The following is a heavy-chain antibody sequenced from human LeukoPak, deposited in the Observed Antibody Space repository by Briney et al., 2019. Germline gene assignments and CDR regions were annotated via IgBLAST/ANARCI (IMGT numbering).Heavy chain of an antibody. Sequence: GGSLRLSCAASGFTFSSYGMHWVRQAPGKGLEWVAFIRYDGSNKYYADSVKGRFTISRDNSKNTLYLQMNSLRAEDTAVYYCAKDVDSSGYYGFNYWGQGTLVTVSS. CDR3: AKDVDSSGYYGFNY. V-gene: IGHV3-30*02. J-gene: IGHJ4*02. D-gene: IGHD3-22*01. CDR2: IRYDGSNK. CDR1: GFTFSSYG.